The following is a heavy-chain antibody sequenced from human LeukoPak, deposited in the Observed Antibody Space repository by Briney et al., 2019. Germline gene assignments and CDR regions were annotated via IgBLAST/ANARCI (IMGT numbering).Heavy chain of an antibody. J-gene: IGHJ4*02. CDR2: ISGSGGTT. CDR1: GFTFSSHV. V-gene: IGHV3-23*01. D-gene: IGHD6-13*01. CDR3: AKDQLVHDY. Sequence: SGGSLRHSCAASGFTFSSHVMSWVRQAPGKGLEWVSTISGSGGTTYYADSVKGRFTISRDNSKNTLYLQMNSLRAEDTAVYYWAKDQLVHDYWGQGTLVTVSS.